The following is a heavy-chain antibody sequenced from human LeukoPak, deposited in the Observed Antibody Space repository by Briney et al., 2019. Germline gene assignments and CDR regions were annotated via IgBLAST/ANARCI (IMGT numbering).Heavy chain of an antibody. D-gene: IGHD5-18*01. CDR3: ARGEYNYGRDWFDP. V-gene: IGHV1-2*02. CDR2: INPNSGGT. J-gene: IGHJ5*02. CDR1: GHTFTGYY. Sequence: ASVKVSCKASGHTFTGYYMHWVRQAPGQGLEWMGWINPNSGGTNYAQKFQGRVTMTRDTSISTAYMELSRLRSDDTAVYYCARGEYNYGRDWFDPWGQGTLVTVSS.